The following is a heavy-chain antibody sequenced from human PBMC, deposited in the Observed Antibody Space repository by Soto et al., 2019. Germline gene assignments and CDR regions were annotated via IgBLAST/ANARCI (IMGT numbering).Heavy chain of an antibody. Sequence: QVQLVQSGAEVKKPGSSVKVSCKASGGTFSSYTISWVRQAPGQGLEWMGRIIPILGIANYAQKFQGRVTITADKSTSTDYMELSSVRSEDTVVYYCASRYCSGVSCYSSHYYYYMEVWGKGTTVSVSS. CDR1: GGTFSSYT. V-gene: IGHV1-69*02. J-gene: IGHJ6*03. D-gene: IGHD2-15*01. CDR3: ASRYCSGVSCYSSHYYYYMEV. CDR2: IIPILGIA.